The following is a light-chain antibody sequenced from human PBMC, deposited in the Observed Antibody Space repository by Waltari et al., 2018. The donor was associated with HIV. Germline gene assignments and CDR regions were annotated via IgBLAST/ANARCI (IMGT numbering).Light chain of an antibody. Sequence: ETVLTQSPGTLSLSPGERATLSCRANQSIISNYVAWYQQKPGQAPRLLIYGAAKRATGIPDRFRGSGSGTDFTLTISRLEPEDFAVYYCQQYGSSPIAFGQGTRLEIK. CDR3: QQYGSSPIA. J-gene: IGKJ5*01. CDR1: QSIISNY. CDR2: GAA. V-gene: IGKV3-20*01.